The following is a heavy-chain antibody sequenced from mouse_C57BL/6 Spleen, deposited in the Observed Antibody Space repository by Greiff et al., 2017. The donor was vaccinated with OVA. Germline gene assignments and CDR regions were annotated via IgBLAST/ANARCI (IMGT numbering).Heavy chain of an antibody. Sequence: EVMLVESEGGLVQPGSSMKLSCTASGFTFSDYYMAWVRQVPEKGLEWVANINYDGSSTYYLDSLKSRFIISRDNAKNILYLQMSSLKSEDTATYYCARGGRGTLYWYFDVWGTGTTVTVSS. CDR1: GFTFSDYY. CDR3: ARGGRGTLYWYFDV. CDR2: INYDGSST. V-gene: IGHV5-16*01. D-gene: IGHD3-3*01. J-gene: IGHJ1*03.